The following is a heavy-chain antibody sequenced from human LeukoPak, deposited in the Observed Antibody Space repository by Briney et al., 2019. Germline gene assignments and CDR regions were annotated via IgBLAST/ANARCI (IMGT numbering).Heavy chain of an antibody. V-gene: IGHV1-18*04. CDR3: ARDYMEYSNYFDY. D-gene: IGHD4-11*01. CDR2: ISAYNGNT. J-gene: IGHJ4*02. Sequence: ASVKVSCKASGYTFTGYYMHWVRQAPGQGLEWMGWISAYNGNTNYAQKLQGRVTMTTDTSTSTAYMELRSLRSDDTAVYYCARDYMEYSNYFDYWGQGTLVTVSS. CDR1: GYTFTGYY.